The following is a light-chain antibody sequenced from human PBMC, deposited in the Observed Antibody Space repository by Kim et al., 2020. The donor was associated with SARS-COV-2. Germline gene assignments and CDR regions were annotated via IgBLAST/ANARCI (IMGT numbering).Light chain of an antibody. Sequence: ASVGDRVTIPCRASQSIRSYLNWYQQKPGKAPNLLIYAASSLQSGVPSRFSGSGSGTDFTLTISSLQPEDFATYYCQQSYSTPRTFGQGTKVEIK. CDR2: AAS. V-gene: IGKV1-39*01. J-gene: IGKJ1*01. CDR1: QSIRSY. CDR3: QQSYSTPRT.